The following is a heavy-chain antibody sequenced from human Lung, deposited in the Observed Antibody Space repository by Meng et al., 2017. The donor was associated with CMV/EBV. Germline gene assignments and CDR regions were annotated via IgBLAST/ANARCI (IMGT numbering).Heavy chain of an antibody. CDR3: GRVPGLGMSFYYGLDV. J-gene: IGHJ6*02. CDR1: GFTFSTYN. D-gene: IGHD7-27*01. V-gene: IGHV3-21*06. CDR2: ISSSSNYI. Sequence: SCAASGFTFSTYNMSWVRQAPGKGLEWVSSISSSSNYIYYADSVKGRFTISRANARNSLFLQMNSLRAEDTAVYYCGRVPGLGMSFYYGLDVWGRGXTVTVSS.